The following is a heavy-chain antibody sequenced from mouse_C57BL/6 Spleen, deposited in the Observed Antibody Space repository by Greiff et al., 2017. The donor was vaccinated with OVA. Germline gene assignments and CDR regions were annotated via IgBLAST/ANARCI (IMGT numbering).Heavy chain of an antibody. J-gene: IGHJ4*01. CDR1: GYTFTSYW. Sequence: QVQLKQPGAELVKPGASVKLSCKASGYTFTSYWMQWVKQRPGQGLEWIGEIDPSDSYTNYNQKFKGKATLTVDTSSSTAYMQLSSLTSEDSAVYYCARRMVRGMDYWGQGTSVTVSS. CDR2: IDPSDSYT. CDR3: ARRMVRGMDY. V-gene: IGHV1-50*01. D-gene: IGHD2-2*01.